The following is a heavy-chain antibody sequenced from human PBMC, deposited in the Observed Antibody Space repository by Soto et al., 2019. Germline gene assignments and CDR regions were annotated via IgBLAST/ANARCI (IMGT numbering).Heavy chain of an antibody. CDR1: GFTFSSYW. J-gene: IGHJ5*02. CDR2: INSDGSST. D-gene: IGHD6-19*01. V-gene: IGHV3-74*01. CDR3: VREVIAVDGAIRWFDP. Sequence: GGSLRLSCAASGFTFSSYWMHWVRQLPGKGLVWVSRINSDGSSTSYADSVKGRFTISRDNAKNTLYLQMNSLRVEDTAAYFCVREVIAVDGAIRWFDPWGQGTLVTVSS.